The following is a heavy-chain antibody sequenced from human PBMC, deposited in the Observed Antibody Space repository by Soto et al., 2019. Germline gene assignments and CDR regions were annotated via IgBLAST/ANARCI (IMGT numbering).Heavy chain of an antibody. CDR3: ARSIAAAGTWVYYYGMDV. CDR2: TYYRSKWYN. CDR1: GDSVSSNSAA. J-gene: IGHJ6*02. V-gene: IGHV6-1*01. D-gene: IGHD6-13*01. Sequence: PSQTLSLTCAISGDSVSSNSAAWNWIRQSPSRGLEWLGRTYYRSKWYNDYAVSVKSRITINPDTSKNQFSLQLNSVTPEDTAVYYWARSIAAAGTWVYYYGMDVWGQGTTVTVS.